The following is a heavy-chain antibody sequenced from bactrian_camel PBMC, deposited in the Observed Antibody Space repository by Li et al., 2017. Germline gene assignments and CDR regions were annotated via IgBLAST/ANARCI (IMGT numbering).Heavy chain of an antibody. J-gene: IGHJ4*01. D-gene: IGHD7*01. CDR1: EYTYKSNC. CDR3: AADLVITEPLSQDEYRN. Sequence: HVQLVESGGGSVQAGGSMTLACSTSEYTYKSNCLAWFRQAPGKEREGVAAIYTRAGFTRYADSVKGRFTISLNRAQTMVYLQMSSLEPEDTAVYYCAADLVITEPLSQDEYRNWGQGTQVTVS. CDR2: IYTRAGFT. V-gene: IGHV3S26*01.